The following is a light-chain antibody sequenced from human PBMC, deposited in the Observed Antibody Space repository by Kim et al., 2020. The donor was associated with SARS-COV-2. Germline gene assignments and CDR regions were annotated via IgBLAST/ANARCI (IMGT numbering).Light chain of an antibody. J-gene: IGLJ3*02. Sequence: SYELTQPPSVSVSPGQTASITCPGDKLGDKYACWYQQKPGQSPVLVIYQDSKRPSGIPERFSGSNSGNTATLTISGTQAMDEADYYCQAWDSSTGWVFGG. CDR1: KLGDKY. V-gene: IGLV3-1*01. CDR2: QDS. CDR3: QAWDSSTGWV.